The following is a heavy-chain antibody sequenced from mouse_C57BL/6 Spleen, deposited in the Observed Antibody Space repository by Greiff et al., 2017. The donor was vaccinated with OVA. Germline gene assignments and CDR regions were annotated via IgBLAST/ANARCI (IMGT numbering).Heavy chain of an antibody. CDR3: ARSEYGNSYYAMDY. D-gene: IGHD2-10*02. V-gene: IGHV1-50*01. Sequence: QVQLQQPGAELVKPGASVKLSCKASGYTFTSYWMQWVKQRPGQGLEWIGEIDPSDSYTNYNQKFKGKATLTVDTSSSTAYMQLSSLTSEDSAVYYCARSEYGNSYYAMDYWGQGTSVTVSS. J-gene: IGHJ4*01. CDR2: IDPSDSYT. CDR1: GYTFTSYW.